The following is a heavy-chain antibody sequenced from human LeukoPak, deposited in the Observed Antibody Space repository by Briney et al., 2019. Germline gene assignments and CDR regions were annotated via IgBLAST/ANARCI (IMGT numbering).Heavy chain of an antibody. CDR3: ARDPDGALANRWFDP. V-gene: IGHV3-23*01. Sequence: GGSLRLSCAASGFSFGSYAMNWVRQAPGKGLEWVSSVSSNAGNTYYADSVKGRFTISRDNSKNTLFLQMNSLRAEDTAVYYCARDPDGALANRWFDPWGQGTLVTVSS. CDR2: VSSNAGNT. J-gene: IGHJ5*02. CDR1: GFSFGSYA. D-gene: IGHD1-26*01.